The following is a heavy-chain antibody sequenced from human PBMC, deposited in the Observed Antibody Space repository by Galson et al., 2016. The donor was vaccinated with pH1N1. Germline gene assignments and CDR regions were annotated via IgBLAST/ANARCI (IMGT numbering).Heavy chain of an antibody. V-gene: IGHV1-69-2*01. CDR2: ADSEGGEA. Sequence: VKVSCKVSGYTFIDYYIHWVQQAPGKGLERMGLADSEGGEAIYGEKFQGRVTITADTSTDTIYMELSSLRPEDTAVYYCATDRVPENYFASGSYYVAPLYYWGQGTLVTVSS. CDR1: GYTFIDYY. CDR3: ATDRVPENYFASGSYYVAPLYY. J-gene: IGHJ4*02. D-gene: IGHD3-10*01.